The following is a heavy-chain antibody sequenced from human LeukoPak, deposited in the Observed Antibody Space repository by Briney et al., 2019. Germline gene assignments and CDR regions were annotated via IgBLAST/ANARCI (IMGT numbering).Heavy chain of an antibody. CDR2: ISAYNGNT. J-gene: IGHJ4*02. D-gene: IGHD6-19*01. CDR3: ARDGQGGELLVQLPPFDY. V-gene: IGHV1-18*01. Sequence: ASVKVSCKASGYTFTSYGISWVRQAPGQGLEWMGWISAYNGNTNYAQKLQGRVTMTTDTSTSTAYMELRSLRSDDTAVYYRARDGQGGELLVQLPPFDYWGQGTLVTVSS. CDR1: GYTFTSYG.